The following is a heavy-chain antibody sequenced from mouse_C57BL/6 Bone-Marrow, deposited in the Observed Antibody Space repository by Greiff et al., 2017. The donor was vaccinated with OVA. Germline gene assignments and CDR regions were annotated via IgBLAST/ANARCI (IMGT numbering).Heavy chain of an antibody. J-gene: IGHJ2*01. V-gene: IGHV5-6*01. CDR2: ISSGGSYT. CDR3: ARDCCYFDY. Sequence: EVKLMESGGDLVKPGGSLKLSCAASGFTFSSYGMSWVRQTPDKRLEWVATISSGGSYTSYPDSVTGRFTITRDNAQNTLYLQMSSRKSDDTAMYYCARDCCYFDYWGQGTTLTVSS. CDR1: GFTFSSYG.